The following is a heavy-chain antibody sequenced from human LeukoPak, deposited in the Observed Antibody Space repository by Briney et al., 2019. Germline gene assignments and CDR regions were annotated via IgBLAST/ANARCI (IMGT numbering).Heavy chain of an antibody. J-gene: IGHJ4*02. CDR2: ISWNSGSI. Sequence: GGSLRLSCAASGFTFDDYAMHWVRQAPGKGLEWVSGISWNSGSIGYADSVKGRFTISRDNAKNSLYLQMNSLRAEDTALCYCAKDSSYGYCLDYWGQGTLVTVSS. D-gene: IGHD5-18*01. CDR3: AKDSSYGYCLDY. CDR1: GFTFDDYA. V-gene: IGHV3-9*01.